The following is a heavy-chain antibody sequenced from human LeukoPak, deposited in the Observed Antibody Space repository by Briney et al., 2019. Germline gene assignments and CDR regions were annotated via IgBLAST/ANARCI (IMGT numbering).Heavy chain of an antibody. Sequence: TGGSLRLSCGASGFTFSNYAMSWVRQAGGKGLEWVSGNSGTGDTTYYADSVKGRFTISRDNSKKTLFLQMNSLRGEGTAIYYCAKGDYDYLWNFEYWGQGTLVTVSS. D-gene: IGHD3-16*01. CDR2: NSGTGDTT. J-gene: IGHJ4*02. CDR3: AKGDYDYLWNFEY. V-gene: IGHV3-23*01. CDR1: GFTFSNYA.